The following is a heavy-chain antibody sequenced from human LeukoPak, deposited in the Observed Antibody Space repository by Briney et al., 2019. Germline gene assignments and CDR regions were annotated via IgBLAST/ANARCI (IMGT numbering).Heavy chain of an antibody. V-gene: IGHV1-8*03. CDR3: AREDYYDSGSNDY. CDR2: MNPNSGNT. J-gene: IGHJ4*02. D-gene: IGHD3-22*01. Sequence: ASVKVSCKASGYTFTSYGISWVRQATGQGLEWMGWMNPNSGNTAYAQKFQGRVTITRNTSMSTAYMELGSLRSEDTAVYYCAREDYYDSGSNDYWGQGTLVTVSS. CDR1: GYTFTSYG.